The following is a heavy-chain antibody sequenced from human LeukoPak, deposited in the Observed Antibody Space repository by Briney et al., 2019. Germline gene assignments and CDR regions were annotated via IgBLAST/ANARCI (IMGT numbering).Heavy chain of an antibody. V-gene: IGHV3-30-3*01. CDR2: ISYDGSNK. Sequence: GGSLRLSCAASGFTFSSYAMHWVRQAPGKGLEWVAVISYDGSNKYYADSVKGRFTISRDNSKNTLYLQMNSLRAEDTAVYYCAKDQSGVYYYYGMDVWGQGTTVTVSS. CDR1: GFTFSSYA. CDR3: AKDQSGVYYYYGMDV. J-gene: IGHJ6*02.